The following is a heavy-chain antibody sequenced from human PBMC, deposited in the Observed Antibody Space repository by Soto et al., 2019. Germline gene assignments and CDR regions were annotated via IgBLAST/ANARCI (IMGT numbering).Heavy chain of an antibody. CDR1: GFTFSSHE. V-gene: IGHV3-48*03. Sequence: LRLSCVVSGFTFSSHEMNWVRQAPGKGPEWVSKISESGGTTSYADSVKGRFTISRDNARDSLYLHMDSLRAEDTAVYYCARDRSLIFAVPPYGMDVWGQGTTVTVSS. CDR3: ARDRSLIFAVPPYGMDV. J-gene: IGHJ6*02. D-gene: IGHD3-3*01. CDR2: ISESGGTT.